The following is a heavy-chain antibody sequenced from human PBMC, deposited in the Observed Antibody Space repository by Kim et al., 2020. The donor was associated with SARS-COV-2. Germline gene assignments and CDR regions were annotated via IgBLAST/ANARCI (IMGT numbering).Heavy chain of an antibody. V-gene: IGHV3-74*03. D-gene: IGHD6-19*01. CDR3: AESLPSGPPGTI. Sequence: TKYAHSVKGRFTISRDNAKNTLFLQMNSLRADDTAIYYCAESLPSGPPGTIWGQGTRVTVSS. CDR2: T. J-gene: IGHJ4*01.